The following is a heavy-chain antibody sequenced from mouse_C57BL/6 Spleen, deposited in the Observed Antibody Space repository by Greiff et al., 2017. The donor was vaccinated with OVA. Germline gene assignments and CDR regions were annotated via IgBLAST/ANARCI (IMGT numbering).Heavy chain of an antibody. CDR2: INPSSGYT. CDR1: GYTFTSYW. J-gene: IGHJ3*01. D-gene: IGHD1-1*01. Sequence: VQLVESGAELAKPGASVKLSCKASGYTFTSYWMHWVKQRPGQGLEWIGYINPSSGYTKYNQKFKDKATLTADKSSSTAYMQLSSLTYEDSAVYYCARDLFITTVVATPFAYWGQGTLVTVSA. V-gene: IGHV1-7*01. CDR3: ARDLFITTVVATPFAY.